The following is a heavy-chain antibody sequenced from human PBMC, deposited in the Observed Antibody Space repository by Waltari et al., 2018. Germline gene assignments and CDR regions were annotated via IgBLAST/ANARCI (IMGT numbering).Heavy chain of an antibody. J-gene: IGHJ5*02. CDR2: ISPIFGTA. V-gene: IGHV1-69*01. CDR1: GGTFSSYA. D-gene: IGHD2-2*01. CDR3: GLGYCSSTSCYNWFDP. Sequence: QVQLVQSGAEVKKPGSSVKVSCKASGGTFSSYAISWVRQAPGQGLEWMGGISPIFGTANYAQKFQGRVTITADESTSTAYMELSSLRSEDTAVYYCGLGYCSSTSCYNWFDPWGQGTLVTVSS.